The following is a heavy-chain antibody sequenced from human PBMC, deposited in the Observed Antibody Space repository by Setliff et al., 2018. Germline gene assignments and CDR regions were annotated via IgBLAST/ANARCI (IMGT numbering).Heavy chain of an antibody. D-gene: IGHD2-2*02. CDR3: ARDSRGLVPAAIEGSYYYYGMDV. J-gene: IGHJ6*02. CDR1: GYTFTSYD. CDR2: IIPIFGTA. V-gene: IGHV1-69*13. Sequence: SVKVSCKASGYTFTSYDISWVRQAPGQGLEWMGGIIPIFGTANYAQKFQGRVTITADESTSTAYMELSSLRSEDTAVYYCARDSRGLVPAAIEGSYYYYGMDVWGQGTTVTVSS.